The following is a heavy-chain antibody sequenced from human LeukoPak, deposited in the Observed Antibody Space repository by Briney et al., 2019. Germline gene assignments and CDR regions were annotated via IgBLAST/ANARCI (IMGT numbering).Heavy chain of an antibody. Sequence: PGGSLRLSCAVSGFTFSSYSMNWVRQAPGKGLEWVSSISSSSSYIYYADSVKGRFTISRDNAKNSLYLQMNSLRAEDTAVYYCARDWDYDILTGYSPEGYWGQGTLVTVSS. CDR1: GFTFSSYS. D-gene: IGHD3-9*01. V-gene: IGHV3-21*01. CDR3: ARDWDYDILTGYSPEGY. CDR2: ISSSSSYI. J-gene: IGHJ4*02.